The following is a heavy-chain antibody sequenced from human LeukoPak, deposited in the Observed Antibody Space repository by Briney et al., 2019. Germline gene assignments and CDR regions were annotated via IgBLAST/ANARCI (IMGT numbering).Heavy chain of an antibody. CDR2: ISRSSSTT. J-gene: IGHJ4*02. CDR1: GFIFSSYN. V-gene: IGHV3-48*04. Sequence: PGGSLRLSCAASGFIFSSYNMNWVRQAPGKVLEWVSYISRSSSTTYYTDSVKGRFTISRDNAKNSLSLQMNSLRVEDTAVYYCVREGPSLDADYWGQGTLVTVSS. D-gene: IGHD1-1*01. CDR3: VREGPSLDADY.